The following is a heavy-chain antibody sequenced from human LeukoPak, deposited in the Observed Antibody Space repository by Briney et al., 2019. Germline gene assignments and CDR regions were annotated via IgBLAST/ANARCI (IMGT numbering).Heavy chain of an antibody. CDR3: ARDLSYGLHSSSWYYFDY. Sequence: ASVKVSCKASGYTFTSYYMHWVRQAPGQGLEWMGIINPSGGSTSYAQKFQGRVTMTRDMSTSTVYMELSSLRSEDTAVFYCARDLSYGLHSSSWYYFDYWGQGTLVTVSS. CDR1: GYTFTSYY. J-gene: IGHJ4*02. V-gene: IGHV1-46*01. D-gene: IGHD6-13*01. CDR2: INPSGGST.